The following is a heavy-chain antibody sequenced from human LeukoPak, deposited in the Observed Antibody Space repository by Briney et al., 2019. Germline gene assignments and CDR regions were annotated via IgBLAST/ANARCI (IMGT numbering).Heavy chain of an antibody. V-gene: IGHV3-53*04. D-gene: IGHD3-3*01. J-gene: IGHJ6*02. CDR1: GFTVSSNY. Sequence: GGSLRLSCAASGFTVSSNYMSWVRQAPGKGLEWVSVIYSGGSTYYADSVKGRFTISRHNSKNTLYLQMNSLRAEDTAVYYCARDTPRERFFVYGMDVWGQGTTVTVSS. CDR2: IYSGGST. CDR3: ARDTPRERFFVYGMDV.